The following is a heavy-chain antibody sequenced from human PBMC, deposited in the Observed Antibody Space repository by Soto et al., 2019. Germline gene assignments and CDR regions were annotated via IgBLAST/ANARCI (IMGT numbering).Heavy chain of an antibody. D-gene: IGHD3-10*01. CDR2: ISAYNGNT. CDR3: ARVLDLNGSGSYYYYGMDV. CDR1: GYTFTSYG. Sequence: QVQLVQSGAEVKKPGASVKVSCKASGYTFTSYGISWVRQAPGQGLEWMGWISAYNGNTNYAQKLQGRVTMTTDTSTSTAYTELRSLRSDDTAVYYCARVLDLNGSGSYYYYGMDVWGQGTTVTVSS. V-gene: IGHV1-18*01. J-gene: IGHJ6*02.